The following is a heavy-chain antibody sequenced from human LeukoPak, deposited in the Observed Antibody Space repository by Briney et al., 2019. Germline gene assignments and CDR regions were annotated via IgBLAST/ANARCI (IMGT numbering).Heavy chain of an antibody. CDR1: GGSISSGTYY. CDR3: ARTLRYFDWLLYY. V-gene: IGHV4-61*02. J-gene: IGHJ4*02. D-gene: IGHD3-9*01. Sequence: SETLSLTCTVSGGSISSGTYYWSWIRQPAGKGLEWIGRIYTSENTNYNPSLKSRVTISLDTSKNQFSLKLSSVTAADTAVYSCARTLRYFDWLLYYWGQGTLVTVSS. CDR2: IYTSENT.